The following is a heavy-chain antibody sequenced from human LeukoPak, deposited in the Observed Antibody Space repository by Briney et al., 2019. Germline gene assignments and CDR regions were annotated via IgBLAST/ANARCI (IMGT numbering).Heavy chain of an antibody. V-gene: IGHV1-18*01. CDR1: GHTFTSYG. CDR2: ISAYNGNT. Sequence: ASVKVSCKASGHTFTSYGISWVRQAPGQGLEWMGWISAYNGNTNHAQKLQGRVTMTTDASTSTAYMELRSLRSDDTAVYYCARDPDDSPRFGNYGMDVWGQGTTVTVSS. J-gene: IGHJ6*02. CDR3: ARDPDDSPRFGNYGMDV. D-gene: IGHD3-16*01.